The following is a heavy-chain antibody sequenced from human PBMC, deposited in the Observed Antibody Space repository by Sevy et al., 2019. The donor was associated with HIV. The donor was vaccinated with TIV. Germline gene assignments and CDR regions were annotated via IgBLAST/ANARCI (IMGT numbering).Heavy chain of an antibody. J-gene: IGHJ4*02. Sequence: SETLPLTCTVSGGSVSTDSYYWSWIRQPPGKGLEWIGYLFYSGSTNYNPSLKSRVTISLDTSKNQFSLKLSSVTAADTAVYYCARCRSPYGDYATGSFDYWGQGALVTVSS. CDR1: GGSVSTDSYY. D-gene: IGHD4-17*01. CDR2: LFYSGST. CDR3: ARCRSPYGDYATGSFDY. V-gene: IGHV4-61*01.